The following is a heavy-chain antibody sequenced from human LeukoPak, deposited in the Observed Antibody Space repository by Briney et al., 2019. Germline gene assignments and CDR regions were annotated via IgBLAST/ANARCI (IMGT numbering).Heavy chain of an antibody. CDR2: IYYSGST. D-gene: IGHD3-9*01. J-gene: IGHJ3*02. Sequence: SETLSLTCTVSGGSIRNYYWNWIRQPPGKGLEWLGYIYYSGSTNYNPSLKSRVTISADPSTNHFSLNLTSVTAADTAVYFCARDHPVADWAPDIWGRGTMVTVSS. V-gene: IGHV4-59*01. CDR1: GGSIRNYY. CDR3: ARDHPVADWAPDI.